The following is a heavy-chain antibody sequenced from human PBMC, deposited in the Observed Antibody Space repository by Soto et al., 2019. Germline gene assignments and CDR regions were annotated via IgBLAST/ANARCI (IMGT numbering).Heavy chain of an antibody. J-gene: IGHJ6*02. D-gene: IGHD5-18*01. CDR2: ISSSGSTI. Sequence: HPGGSLRLSCAASGFTFSSYEMNWVRQAPGKGLEWVSYISSSGSTIYYADSVKGRFTISRDNAKNSLYLQMNSLRAEDTAVYYCAREYVDTATLGYYGMDVWGQGTTVTVSS. V-gene: IGHV3-48*03. CDR1: GFTFSSYE. CDR3: AREYVDTATLGYYGMDV.